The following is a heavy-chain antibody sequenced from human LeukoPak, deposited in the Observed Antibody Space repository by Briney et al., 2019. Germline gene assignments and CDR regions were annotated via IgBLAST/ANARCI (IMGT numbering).Heavy chain of an antibody. CDR3: ARELPPVVNFYFDS. CDR1: GFTFSSYA. CDR2: ISYDGSNK. J-gene: IGHJ4*02. Sequence: PGRSLRLSCAASGFTFSSYAMHWVRQAPGKGLEWVAVISYDGSNKYYADSVKGRFTISRDNSKNTLYLQMNSLRAEDTAVYYCARELPPVVNFYFDSWGQGTLVTVSS. V-gene: IGHV3-30-3*01. D-gene: IGHD3-22*01.